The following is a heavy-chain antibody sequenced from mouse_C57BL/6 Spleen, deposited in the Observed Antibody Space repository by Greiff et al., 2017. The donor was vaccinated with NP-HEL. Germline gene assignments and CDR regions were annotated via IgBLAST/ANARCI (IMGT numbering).Heavy chain of an antibody. J-gene: IGHJ4*01. CDR1: GYAFSSSW. Sequence: QVQLKQSGPELVKPGASVKISCKASGYAFSSSWMNWVKQRPGKGLEWIGRIYPGDGDTNYNGKFKGKATLTADKSSSTAYMQLSSLTSEDSAVYCCARLSYYGGDYWGQGTSVTVSS. V-gene: IGHV1-82*01. CDR3: ARLSYYGGDY. D-gene: IGHD1-1*01. CDR2: IYPGDGDT.